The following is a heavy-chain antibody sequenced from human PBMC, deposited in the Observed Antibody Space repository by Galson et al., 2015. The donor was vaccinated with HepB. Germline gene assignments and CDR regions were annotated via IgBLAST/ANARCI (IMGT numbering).Heavy chain of an antibody. CDR2: ISNDGDTE. V-gene: IGHV3-30-3*01. CDR3: ARGGHGSSGYYADY. CDR1: GFTFSNYA. Sequence: SLRLSCAASGFTFSNYAMHWVRQAPGKGLEWGAAISNDGDTEHYADSVKGRFTISRDNSKSTLYLDMHSLSAEDTAVYYCARGGHGSSGYYADYWGQGTLAIVSS. D-gene: IGHD3-22*01. J-gene: IGHJ4*02.